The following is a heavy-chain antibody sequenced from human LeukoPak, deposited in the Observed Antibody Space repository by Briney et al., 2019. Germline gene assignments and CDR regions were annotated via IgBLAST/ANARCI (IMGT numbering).Heavy chain of an antibody. J-gene: IGHJ3*02. CDR2: IKQDGSEK. V-gene: IGHV3-7*01. CDR1: GFTFSTYW. D-gene: IGHD6-13*01. Sequence: GGSLRLSCAASGFTFSTYWMSWVRQAPGKGLEWVANIKQDGSEKYYVDSVKGRFTISRDNAKNSLYLQMNSLRAEDTAVYYCARDPPLYSSSWLDAFDIWGQGTMVTVSS. CDR3: ARDPPLYSSSWLDAFDI.